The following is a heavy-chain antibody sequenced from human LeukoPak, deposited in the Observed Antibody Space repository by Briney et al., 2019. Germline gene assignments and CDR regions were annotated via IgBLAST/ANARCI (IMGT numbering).Heavy chain of an antibody. CDR2: IYYSGST. CDR3: ARGDTAMGYYSDY. V-gene: IGHV4-31*03. D-gene: IGHD5-18*01. Sequence: TSETLSLTCTVSGGSISSGGYYWSWIRQHPGKGLEWIGYIYYSGSTYYNPSLKSRVTISVDTSKNQFSLKLSSVTAADTAVYYCARGDTAMGYYSDYWGQGTLVTVSS. J-gene: IGHJ4*02. CDR1: GGSISSGGYY.